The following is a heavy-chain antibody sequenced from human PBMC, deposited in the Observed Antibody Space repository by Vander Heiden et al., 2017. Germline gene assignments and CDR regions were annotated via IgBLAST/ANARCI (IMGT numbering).Heavy chain of an antibody. CDR3: ARVVPAAQTAVFDY. CDR2: INTNTGNT. Sequence: QVQLVQSGSELKKPGASVKVSCKSSGYTFTSYAMNWVRQAPAQGLEWMGWINTNTGNTTDAQGVTGRFVFSLDTSVSTAYRQISRLKAEDTGVYYCARVVPAAQTAVFDYWGQGTLVTVSS. J-gene: IGHJ4*02. CDR1: GYTFTSYA. V-gene: IGHV7-4-1*02. D-gene: IGHD2-2*01.